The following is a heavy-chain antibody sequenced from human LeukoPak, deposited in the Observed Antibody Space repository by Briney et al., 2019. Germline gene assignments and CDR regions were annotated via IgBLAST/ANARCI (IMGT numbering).Heavy chain of an antibody. Sequence: GGSRRLAWVASGFNFNSYSMDWVRQAPGKGLEWVAVISYDGSNPYYADSVRGRFTIPRDNSNNALYLQMNCLGAEDTAVYCCARDFRGYFDYWGQGTLVTVSS. CDR2: ISYDGSNP. J-gene: IGHJ4*02. CDR1: GFNFNSYS. V-gene: IGHV3-30*04. D-gene: IGHD3-10*01. CDR3: ARDFRGYFDY.